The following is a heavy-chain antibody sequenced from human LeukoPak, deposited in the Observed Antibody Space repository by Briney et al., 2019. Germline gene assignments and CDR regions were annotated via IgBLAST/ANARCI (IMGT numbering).Heavy chain of an antibody. V-gene: IGHV4-34*01. Sequence: PSQTLSLTCAVYGGSFSDSYWSWIRQPPGKGLEWVEEINHSGSTNYNPSLKSRVTISVHTSKNQFSLKLRSVTAADTAVYYCARGSGSYYYWGQGTLVTVSS. CDR2: INHSGST. CDR1: GGSFSDSY. CDR3: ARGSGSYYY. D-gene: IGHD1-26*01. J-gene: IGHJ4*02.